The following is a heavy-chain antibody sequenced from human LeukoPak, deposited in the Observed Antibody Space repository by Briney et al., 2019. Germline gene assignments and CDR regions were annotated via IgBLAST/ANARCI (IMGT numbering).Heavy chain of an antibody. V-gene: IGHV4-59*08. CDR1: GGSISGLY. CDR2: IYYTGST. D-gene: IGHD6-6*01. CDR3: ARHRAYSSSSPVDY. Sequence: PSETLSLTCSVSGGSISGLYWSWIRQPPGKGLEWIGYIYYTGSTNYNPSLKSRVTMFVDMSKNQFSLRLSSVTAADTAVYYSARHRAYSSSSPVDYWGQGTLVTVSS. J-gene: IGHJ4*02.